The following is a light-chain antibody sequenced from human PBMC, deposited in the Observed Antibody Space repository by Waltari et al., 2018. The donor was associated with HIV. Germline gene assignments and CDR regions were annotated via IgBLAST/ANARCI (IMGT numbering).Light chain of an antibody. J-gene: IGLJ2*01. V-gene: IGLV3-25*03. CDR2: KDS. CDR1: ALPNQY. Sequence: SYGVTQPPSVSVSPGQTARITCPGDALPNQYAYWYQQKPGQAPVLVMSKDSERPSGIPERFSGSSSGTTVTLTISGVQAEDEADYYCQSADNSGTFVIFGGGTKLTVL. CDR3: QSADNSGTFVI.